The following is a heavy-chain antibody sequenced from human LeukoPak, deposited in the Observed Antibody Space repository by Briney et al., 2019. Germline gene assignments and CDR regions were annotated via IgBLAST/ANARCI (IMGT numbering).Heavy chain of an antibody. D-gene: IGHD3-3*01. J-gene: IGHJ6*02. Sequence: ASVKVSCKASGYTFTSYDINWVRQATGQGLEWMGWMNPNSGNTGYAQKFQGRVTMTRNTSISTAYMELSSLRSEDTAVYYCARDQLRFLEWLYYYYYGMDVWGQGTTVTVSS. CDR2: MNPNSGNT. V-gene: IGHV1-8*01. CDR1: GYTFTSYD. CDR3: ARDQLRFLEWLYYYYYGMDV.